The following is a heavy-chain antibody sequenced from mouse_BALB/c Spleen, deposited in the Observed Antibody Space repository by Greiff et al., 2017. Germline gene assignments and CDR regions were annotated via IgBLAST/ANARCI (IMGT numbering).Heavy chain of an antibody. CDR1: GFTFSSYG. D-gene: IGHD1-1*01. V-gene: IGHV5-6*02. CDR3: ARHGYYGSKDYFDY. CDR2: ISSGGSYT. J-gene: IGHJ2*01. Sequence: EVKLVESGGDLVKPGGSLKLSCAASGFTFSSYGMSWVRQTPDKRLEWVATISSGGSYTYYPDSVKGRFTISRDNAKNTLYLQMSSLKSEDTAMYYCARHGYYGSKDYFDYWGQGTTLTVSS.